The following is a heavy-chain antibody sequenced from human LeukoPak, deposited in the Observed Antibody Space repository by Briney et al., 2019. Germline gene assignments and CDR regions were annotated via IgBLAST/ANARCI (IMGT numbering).Heavy chain of an antibody. J-gene: IGHJ4*02. D-gene: IGHD6-6*01. Sequence: PGGSLRLSCAASGFTFGSYGMHWVRQAPGKGLEWVAVIWYDGSNKYYADSVKGRFTISRDNSKNTLYLQMNSLRAEDTAVYYCARVSGRIAAPDYWGQGTLVTVSS. V-gene: IGHV3-33*01. CDR2: IWYDGSNK. CDR3: ARVSGRIAAPDY. CDR1: GFTFGSYG.